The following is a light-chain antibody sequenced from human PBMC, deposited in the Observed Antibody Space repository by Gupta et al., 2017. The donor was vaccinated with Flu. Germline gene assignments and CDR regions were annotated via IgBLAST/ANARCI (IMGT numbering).Light chain of an antibody. Sequence: VTTACTGSSSNIVAGYDVHWYQQLPGTAPRLLVSGNNNRPSGVPDRFSGSKSATSGSLAIAGLQAGDEADYYCQSYDTSLSSCVFGGGTKLTVL. CDR1: SSNIVAGYD. CDR3: QSYDTSLSSCV. J-gene: IGLJ3*02. CDR2: GNN. V-gene: IGLV1-40*01.